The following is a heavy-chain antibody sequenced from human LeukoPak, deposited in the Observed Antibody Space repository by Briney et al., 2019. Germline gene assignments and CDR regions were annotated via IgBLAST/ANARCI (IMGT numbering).Heavy chain of an antibody. Sequence: GGSLRLSCAASGFTFSSYSMIWVRQAPGKGLEWVSSISSSSSYIFFADSVKGRFTISRDNAKNSLYLQMNSLRAGDTAVYYCARTIEMATISYFDYWGQGTLVTVSS. V-gene: IGHV3-21*01. CDR1: GFTFSSYS. J-gene: IGHJ4*02. D-gene: IGHD5-24*01. CDR2: ISSSSSYI. CDR3: ARTIEMATISYFDY.